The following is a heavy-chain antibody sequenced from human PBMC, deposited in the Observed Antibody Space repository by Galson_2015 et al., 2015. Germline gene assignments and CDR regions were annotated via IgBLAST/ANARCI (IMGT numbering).Heavy chain of an antibody. V-gene: IGHV1-3*01. D-gene: IGHD2-2*01. CDR3: ARGHRPAATPNKYNWFDP. J-gene: IGHJ5*02. CDR1: GYTFTSYY. CDR2: INAGNGNT. Sequence: SVKVSCKASGYTFTSYYMHWVRQAPGQGLEWMGWINAGNGNTKYSQKFQGRVTITRDTSASTAYMELSSLRSEDTAVYYCARGHRPAATPNKYNWFDPWGQGTLVTVSS.